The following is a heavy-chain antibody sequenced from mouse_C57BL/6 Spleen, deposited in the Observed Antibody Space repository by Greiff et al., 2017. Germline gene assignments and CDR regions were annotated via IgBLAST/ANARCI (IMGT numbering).Heavy chain of an antibody. D-gene: IGHD1-1*01. J-gene: IGHJ3*01. Sequence: VQLQQPGAELVMPGASVKLSCKASGYTFTSYWMHWVKQRPGQGLEWIGEIDPSDSYTNYNQKFKGKSTVTVDKSSSTAYMQLSSLTSEDSAVYYCARNYGSSYGVWFAYWGQGTLVTVSA. CDR2: IDPSDSYT. CDR3: ARNYGSSYGVWFAY. V-gene: IGHV1-69*01. CDR1: GYTFTSYW.